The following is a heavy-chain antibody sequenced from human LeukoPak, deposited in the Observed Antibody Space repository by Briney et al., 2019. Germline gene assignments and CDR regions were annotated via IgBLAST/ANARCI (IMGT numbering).Heavy chain of an antibody. V-gene: IGHV3-23*01. CDR3: GKTTTGYSSGQKPAWPVDY. D-gene: IGHD6-19*01. CDR2: IFGSGGSA. J-gene: IGHJ4*02. CDR1: GFTFCSYA. Sequence: GSLRLSCEASGFTFCSYAMYWVRQAPGKGLEWVAGIFGSGGSAHYADSAKGRFTISRDNSKNTVYLQINSLRAEDTAVYYCGKTTTGYSSGQKPAWPVDYWGQGTLVTVSS.